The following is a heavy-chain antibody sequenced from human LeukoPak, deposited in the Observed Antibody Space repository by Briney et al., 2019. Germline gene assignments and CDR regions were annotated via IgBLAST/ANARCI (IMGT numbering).Heavy chain of an antibody. J-gene: IGHJ5*02. CDR1: GDSVSSNSVT. CDR2: TYYRSTWYN. V-gene: IGHV6-1*01. CDR3: ARRLAQYDCFDP. Sequence: SQTLSLTCAISGDSVSSNSVTWHWIRQSPSRGLEWLGRTYYRSTWYNDYAVSVRGRITVNPDTSKNQFSLHLNSVTPEDTAVYYCARRLAQYDCFDPWGQGILVTVSS. D-gene: IGHD3-9*01.